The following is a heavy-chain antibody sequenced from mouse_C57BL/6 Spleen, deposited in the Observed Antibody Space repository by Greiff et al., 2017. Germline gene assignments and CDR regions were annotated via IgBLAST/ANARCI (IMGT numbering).Heavy chain of an antibody. CDR2: IDPANGNT. CDR3: ARESYSNYTDY. J-gene: IGHJ2*01. V-gene: IGHV14-3*01. CDR1: GFNIKNTY. D-gene: IGHD2-5*01. Sequence: EVQLQQSVAELVRPGASVKLSCTASGFNIKNTYMHWVQQRPEQGLEWIGRIDPANGNTKYAPKVPGQATITADTSSNTAYLQLSSLTSEDTAIYIWARESYSNYTDYWGQGTTLTVSS.